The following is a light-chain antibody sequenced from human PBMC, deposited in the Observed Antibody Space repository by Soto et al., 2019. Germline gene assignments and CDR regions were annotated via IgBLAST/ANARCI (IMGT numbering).Light chain of an antibody. CDR1: QSISDW. CDR2: KAS. V-gene: IGKV1-5*03. Sequence: DTQMTQSPSTLSASVGDRVTITCRASQSISDWLAWYQQKPGKAPKLLIYKASRLQSGVPSRFSGSGSGTEFTLTISGLQAEDFAPYYCQHYIDYPWTFGQGTKVEI. CDR3: QHYIDYPWT. J-gene: IGKJ1*01.